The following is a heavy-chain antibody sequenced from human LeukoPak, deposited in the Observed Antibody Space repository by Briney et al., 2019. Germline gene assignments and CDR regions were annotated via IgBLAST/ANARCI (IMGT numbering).Heavy chain of an antibody. CDR1: GGSISSSSYY. CDR3: ARDGFKTSVGATSSSDY. V-gene: IGHV4-39*07. J-gene: IGHJ4*02. Sequence: SETLSLTCTVSGGSISSSSYYWGWIRQPPGKGLEWIGSIYYSGSTYYNPSLKSRVTISVDTSKNQFSLKLSSVTAADTAVYYCARDGFKTSVGATSSSDYWGQGTLVTVSS. D-gene: IGHD1-26*01. CDR2: IYYSGST.